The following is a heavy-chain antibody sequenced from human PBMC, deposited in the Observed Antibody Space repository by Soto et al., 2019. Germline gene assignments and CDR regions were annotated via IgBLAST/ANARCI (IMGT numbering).Heavy chain of an antibody. CDR2: IYYSGST. D-gene: IGHD2-2*01. Sequence: SETLSLTCTVSGGSISSYYRSWIRQPPGKGLEWIGYIYYSGSTNYNPSLKSRVTISVDTSKNQFSLKLSSVTAADTAVYYCARAEGYCSSTSCYAYELDYWGQGTLVTVSS. CDR1: GGSISSYY. V-gene: IGHV4-59*01. CDR3: ARAEGYCSSTSCYAYELDY. J-gene: IGHJ4*02.